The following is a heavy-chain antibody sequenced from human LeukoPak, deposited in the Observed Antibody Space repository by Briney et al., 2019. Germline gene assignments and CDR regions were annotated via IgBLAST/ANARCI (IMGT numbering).Heavy chain of an antibody. CDR3: ARAGYSSSWYYYYGMDV. D-gene: IGHD6-13*01. Sequence: SETLSLTCAVSGGSISSSNWWSWVRQPPGKGLEWIGEIYHSGSTNYNPSLKSRVTISVDKSKNQFSLKLSSVTAADTAVYYCARAGYSSSWYYYYGMDVWGQGTTVTVSS. V-gene: IGHV4-4*02. CDR1: GGSISSSNW. CDR2: IYHSGST. J-gene: IGHJ6*02.